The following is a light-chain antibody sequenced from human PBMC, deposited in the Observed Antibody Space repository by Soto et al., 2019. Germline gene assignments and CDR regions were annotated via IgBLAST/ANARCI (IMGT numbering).Light chain of an antibody. Sequence: EIVLTQSPVTLSLSPGERATLSCRASQSLSKTYLAWYQKKPGQAPRLLIDGASSRATGTPDRFSGSGSGTDFTLTISRLEPEDFAVYYCQQYVSPPWTFGQGTKVEIK. CDR1: QSLSKTY. J-gene: IGKJ1*01. V-gene: IGKV3-20*01. CDR3: QQYVSPPWT. CDR2: GAS.